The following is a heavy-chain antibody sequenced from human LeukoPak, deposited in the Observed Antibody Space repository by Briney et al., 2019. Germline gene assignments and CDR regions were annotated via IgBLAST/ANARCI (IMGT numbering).Heavy chain of an antibody. V-gene: IGHV3-48*04. CDR3: ARDHRYAFDN. CDR2: VGISSGNT. Sequence: GGSLRLSCAASGFTFIDYSMNWGRQAPGKGLEWISYVGISSGNTKYADSVKGRFTISGDSAKNSVFLQMNSLRVEDTAVYYCARDHRYAFDNWGQGTLVTVSS. CDR1: GFTFIDYS. J-gene: IGHJ4*02. D-gene: IGHD5-12*01.